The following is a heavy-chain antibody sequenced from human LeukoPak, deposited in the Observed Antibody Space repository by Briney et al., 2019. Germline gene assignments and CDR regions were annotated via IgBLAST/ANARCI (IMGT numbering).Heavy chain of an antibody. D-gene: IGHD5-24*01. V-gene: IGHV3-21*01. J-gene: IGHJ4*02. Sequence: PGGSLRLSCAASGFTFSSYSMNWFRQAPGKGLEWVSSISSSSKYIYYTDSMKGRFTISRDNAKNSLYLQMNSLRAEDTAVYYCARDSTNFDYWGQGTLVTVSS. CDR3: ARDSTNFDY. CDR1: GFTFSSYS. CDR2: ISSSSKYI.